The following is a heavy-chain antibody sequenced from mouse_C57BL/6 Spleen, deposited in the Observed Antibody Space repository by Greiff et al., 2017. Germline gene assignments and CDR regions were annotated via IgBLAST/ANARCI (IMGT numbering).Heavy chain of an antibody. J-gene: IGHJ4*01. V-gene: IGHV5-2*01. Sequence: EVKLMESGGGLVQPGESLKLSCESNEYEFPSHDMSWVRKTPEKRLELVAAINSDGGSTYYPDTMERRFIISRDNTKKTLYLQMSSLRSEDTALYYCARRLTGTGAMDYWGQGTSVTVSS. D-gene: IGHD4-1*01. CDR2: INSDGGST. CDR1: EYEFPSHD. CDR3: ARRLTGTGAMDY.